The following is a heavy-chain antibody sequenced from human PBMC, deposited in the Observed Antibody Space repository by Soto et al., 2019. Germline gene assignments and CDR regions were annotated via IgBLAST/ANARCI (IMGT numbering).Heavy chain of an antibody. J-gene: IGHJ3*02. V-gene: IGHV4-34*01. D-gene: IGHD5-12*01. CDR3: ARGASGYDLILVDI. CDR2: INHSGST. Sequence: SETLSLTCAVYGGSFSGYYWSWIRQPPGKGLEWIGEINHSGSTNYNPSLKSRVTISVDTSKNQFSLKLSSVTAADTAVYYCARGASGYDLILVDIWGQGTMVTVSS. CDR1: GGSFSGYY.